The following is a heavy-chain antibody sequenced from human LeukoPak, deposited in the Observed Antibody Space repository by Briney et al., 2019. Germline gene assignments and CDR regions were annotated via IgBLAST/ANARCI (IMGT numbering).Heavy chain of an antibody. V-gene: IGHV4-34*01. D-gene: IGHD6-13*01. CDR2: INHSGST. Sequence: SETLSLTCAVYGGSFSGYYWSWIRQPPGKGLEWIGEINHSGSTNYNPSLKSRVTISVDTSKNQFPLKLSSVTAADTAVYYCARGYSSSWTRVLLGQGFDPWGQGTLVTVSS. J-gene: IGHJ5*02. CDR1: GGSFSGYY. CDR3: ARGYSSSWTRVLLGQGFDP.